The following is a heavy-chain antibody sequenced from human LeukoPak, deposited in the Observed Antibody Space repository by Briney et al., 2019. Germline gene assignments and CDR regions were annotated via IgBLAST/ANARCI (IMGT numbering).Heavy chain of an antibody. J-gene: IGHJ3*02. V-gene: IGHV3-7*01. Sequence: GGSLRLSCVASGFIFSNYWMSWVRQAPGKGLEWVANIKRDGSERYYVDSVEGRFTISRDNAKNSLYLQMSSLRAEDTAVYYCARENWFAFDMWGQGTLVTVSS. CDR3: ARENWFAFDM. D-gene: IGHD3-9*01. CDR2: IKRDGSER. CDR1: GFIFSNYW.